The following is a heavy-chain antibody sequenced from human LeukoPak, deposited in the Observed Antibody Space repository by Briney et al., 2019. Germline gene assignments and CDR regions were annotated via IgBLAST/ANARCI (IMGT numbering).Heavy chain of an antibody. D-gene: IGHD6-13*01. Sequence: GGSLRLSCAASGFTFSNYWMTWVRQAPGKGLEWVANIKQDGSHKYYVDSVKGRLTISRDNAKNSVYLQVNSLTVEDTAVYYCARIGYSSSSLDYWGQGTPVTVSS. J-gene: IGHJ4*02. CDR3: ARIGYSSSSLDY. CDR1: GFTFSNYW. CDR2: IKQDGSHK. V-gene: IGHV3-7*01.